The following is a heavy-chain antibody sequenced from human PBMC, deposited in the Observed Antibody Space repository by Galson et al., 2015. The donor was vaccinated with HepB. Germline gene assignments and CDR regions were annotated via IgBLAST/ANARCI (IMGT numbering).Heavy chain of an antibody. CDR3: ARDLPPPLHYYGSGRPTFGDY. Sequence: QSGAEVKKPGASVKVSCKASGYTFTSYGISWVRQAPGQGLEWMGWISAYNGNTNYAQKLQGRVTMTTDTSTSTAYMELRSLRSDDTAVYYCARDLPPPLHYYGSGRPTFGDYWGQGTLVTVSS. V-gene: IGHV1-18*01. CDR1: GYTFTSYG. D-gene: IGHD3-10*01. J-gene: IGHJ4*02. CDR2: ISAYNGNT.